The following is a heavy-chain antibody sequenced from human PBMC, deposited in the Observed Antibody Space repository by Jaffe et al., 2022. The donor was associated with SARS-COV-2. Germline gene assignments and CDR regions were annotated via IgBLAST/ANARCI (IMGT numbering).Heavy chain of an antibody. J-gene: IGHJ4*02. CDR2: IHYSEDT. CDR1: GGSISSYY. V-gene: IGHV4-59*01. Sequence: QMQLQESGPGLVKPSETLSLTCTVSGGSISSYYWTWIRQPPGKGLEWIGYIHYSEDTGSNPSLKSRVTMSVDTSKNQFSLKLSSVTAADTAMYYCARVGGTGHFDYWGQGTQVTVSS. CDR3: ARVGGTGHFDY. D-gene: IGHD1-26*01.